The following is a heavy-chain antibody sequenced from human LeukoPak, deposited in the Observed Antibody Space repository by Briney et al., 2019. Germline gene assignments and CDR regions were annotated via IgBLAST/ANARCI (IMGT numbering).Heavy chain of an antibody. D-gene: IGHD6-13*01. Sequence: PSETLSLTCTVSGGSISDYFWSWIRQPPGKGLEWIGYIYFSGSTNYNPSLKSRVTISVDTSKNQFSLKLSSVTAADTAVYYCARGSSGIAAADYWGQGTLVTVPS. CDR1: GGSISDYF. V-gene: IGHV4-59*01. J-gene: IGHJ4*02. CDR2: IYFSGST. CDR3: ARGSSGIAAADY.